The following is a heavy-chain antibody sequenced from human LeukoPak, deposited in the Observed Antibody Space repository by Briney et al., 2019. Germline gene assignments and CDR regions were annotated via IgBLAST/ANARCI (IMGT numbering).Heavy chain of an antibody. Sequence: SETLSLTCTVSGGSISSSSYYWGWIRQPPGKGLEWIVSIYYSGSTYYNPSLKSRVPISVYTSKNQFSLKLSSVTAADTAVYYCARHHPYSSGYYPYFDYWGQGTLVTVSS. V-gene: IGHV4-39*01. J-gene: IGHJ4*02. CDR2: IYYSGST. CDR3: ARHHPYSSGYYPYFDY. CDR1: GGSISSSSYY. D-gene: IGHD3-22*01.